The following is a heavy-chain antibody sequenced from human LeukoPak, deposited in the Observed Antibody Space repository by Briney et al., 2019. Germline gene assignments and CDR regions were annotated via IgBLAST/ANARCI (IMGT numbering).Heavy chain of an antibody. D-gene: IGHD6-13*01. J-gene: IGHJ4*02. CDR1: GGTFSSYA. CDR2: INPNSGGT. V-gene: IGHV1-2*02. CDR3: AREEDSSSWFDY. Sequence: GASVKVSCKASGGTFSSYAISWVRQAPGQGLEWMGWINPNSGGTNYAQKFQGRVTMTRDTSISTAYMELSRLRSDDTAVYYCAREEDSSSWFDYWGQGTLVTVSS.